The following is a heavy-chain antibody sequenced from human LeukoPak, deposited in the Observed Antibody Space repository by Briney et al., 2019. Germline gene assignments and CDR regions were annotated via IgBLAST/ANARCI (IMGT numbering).Heavy chain of an antibody. Sequence: ASVKVSCKASGYTFTNYGISWVRQAPGQGLEWMGWISAYNGNTNYAQKLQGRVTMTTDTSTSTAYMELRSLRSDDTAVYYCARDLEQLVPSPHAFDIWGQGTMVTVSS. D-gene: IGHD6-13*01. J-gene: IGHJ3*02. CDR2: ISAYNGNT. CDR3: ARDLEQLVPSPHAFDI. V-gene: IGHV1-18*01. CDR1: GYTFTNYG.